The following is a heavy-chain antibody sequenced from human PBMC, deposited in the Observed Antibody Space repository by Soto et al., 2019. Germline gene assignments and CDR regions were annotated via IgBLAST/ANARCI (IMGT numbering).Heavy chain of an antibody. J-gene: IGHJ5*02. CDR2: ISAYNGNT. D-gene: IGHD3-10*01. CDR1: GYTFTSYG. CDR3: ARAGITMVRGVPFDP. Sequence: ASVKVSCKASGYTFTSYGISWVRQAPGQGLEWMGWISAYNGNTNYAQKLQGRVTMTTDTSTSTAYMELRSLRSDDTAVYYCARAGITMVRGVPFDPWGQGTLVTVSS. V-gene: IGHV1-18*01.